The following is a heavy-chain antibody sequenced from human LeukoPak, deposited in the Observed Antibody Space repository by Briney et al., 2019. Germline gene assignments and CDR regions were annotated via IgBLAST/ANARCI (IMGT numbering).Heavy chain of an antibody. Sequence: GGSLRLTCAASGFTFSSYAMSWVRHAPGKGLEWVSAISGSGGSTYYADAVKGRFTISRDNSKNTLYLQMNRLRAEDTAVYYCAKDLGSGWGGGGDFDYWGQGTLVTVSS. V-gene: IGHV3-23*01. CDR1: GFTFSSYA. D-gene: IGHD6-19*01. CDR3: AKDLGSGWGGGGDFDY. CDR2: ISGSGGST. J-gene: IGHJ4*02.